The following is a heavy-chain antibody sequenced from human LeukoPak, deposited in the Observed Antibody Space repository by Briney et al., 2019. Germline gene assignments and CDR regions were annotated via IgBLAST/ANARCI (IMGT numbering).Heavy chain of an antibody. Sequence: GGSLRLSCVASGFTFTSDAMNWVRQAPGKGLEWVSSISGSSSYINYADSVKGRFTISRDNAQNSLFLQLNSLRAEDTAVYYCARDPYSSGWYKDAFDIWGQGTMVTVSS. V-gene: IGHV3-21*01. CDR3: ARDPYSSGWYKDAFDI. J-gene: IGHJ3*02. CDR2: ISGSSSYI. CDR1: GFTFTSDA. D-gene: IGHD6-19*01.